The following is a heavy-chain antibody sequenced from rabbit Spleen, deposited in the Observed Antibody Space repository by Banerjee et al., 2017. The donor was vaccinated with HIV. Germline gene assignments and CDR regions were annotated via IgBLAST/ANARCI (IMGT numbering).Heavy chain of an antibody. CDR3: ARDTGSSFSTYGMDL. J-gene: IGHJ6*01. D-gene: IGHD8-1*01. Sequence: QQQLEESGGGLVKPEESLTLTCTASGIDFSSSDYTCWVRQAPGKGLEWIACINAMTGKAVYANWATGRFTISKTSSTTVTLQMTSLTAADTATYFCARDTGSSFSTYGMDLWGQGTLVTVS. CDR2: INAMTGKA. CDR1: GIDFSSSDY. V-gene: IGHV1S45*01.